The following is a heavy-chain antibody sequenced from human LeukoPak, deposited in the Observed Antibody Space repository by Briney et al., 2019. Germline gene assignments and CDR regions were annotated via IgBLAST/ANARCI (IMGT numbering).Heavy chain of an antibody. D-gene: IGHD4-17*01. CDR3: ARRNYGDYVYY. Sequence: PSETLSLTCAVYGGSVSGYYWSWICQPPGKGLEWIGEINHSGSTNQNPSLKSRVTISVDTSKNQFSLKLSSVTAADTAVYYCARRNYGDYVYYWGQGTLVTVSS. V-gene: IGHV4-34*01. J-gene: IGHJ4*02. CDR1: GGSVSGYY. CDR2: INHSGST.